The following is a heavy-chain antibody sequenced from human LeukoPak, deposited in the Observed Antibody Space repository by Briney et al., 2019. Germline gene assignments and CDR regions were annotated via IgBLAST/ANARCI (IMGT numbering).Heavy chain of an antibody. CDR3: ARDSRQWLVPTNWFDP. J-gene: IGHJ5*02. Sequence: ASVTVSRKASVYTLTSSYMHSVRQTPGQGLEWMGIINPSGGSTSYAQKFQGRVTMTRDTSTSTVYMELSSLRSEDTAVYYCARDSRQWLVPTNWFDPWGQGTLVTVSS. CDR2: INPSGGST. D-gene: IGHD6-19*01. CDR1: VYTLTSSY. V-gene: IGHV1-46*01.